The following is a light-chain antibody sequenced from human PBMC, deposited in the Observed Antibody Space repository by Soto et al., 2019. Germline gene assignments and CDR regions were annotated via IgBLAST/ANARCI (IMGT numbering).Light chain of an antibody. V-gene: IGKV3-20*01. CDR3: QQYGSSLLT. CDR2: GAS. Sequence: EIVLTQSPGTLSLSPGERATLSCRASQSVSSSYLAWYQQKPGQAPRLLIYGASSRATDIPDRFSGSGSGTDYTLTISRLEPEDFEVYYCQQYGSSLLTFGGGTKVEIK. CDR1: QSVSSSY. J-gene: IGKJ4*01.